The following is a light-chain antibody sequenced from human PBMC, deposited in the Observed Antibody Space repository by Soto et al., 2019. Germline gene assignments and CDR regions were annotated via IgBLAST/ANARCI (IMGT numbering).Light chain of an antibody. CDR1: QSIGDT. Sequence: EIVMTQSPATLSVSPGGRATLSCRASQSIGDTLAWYQQKPGQAPRLVIHGASSRVTGLPARFSGSGSGTEFTLTISSLQSEDFAVYYCQHYNNWPLTFGGGTKVDIK. CDR2: GAS. V-gene: IGKV3-15*01. CDR3: QHYNNWPLT. J-gene: IGKJ4*01.